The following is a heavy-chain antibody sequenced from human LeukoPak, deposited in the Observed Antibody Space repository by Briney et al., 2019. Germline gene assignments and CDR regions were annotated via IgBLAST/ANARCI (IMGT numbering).Heavy chain of an antibody. Sequence: PSETLSLTCAVYGGSSSGYYWSWIRQPPGKGLEWIGEINHSGSTNYNPSLKSRVTISVDTSKNQFSLKLSSVTAADTAVYYCARVLGDFWSGLGTLMDVWGQGTTVTVSS. CDR1: GGSSSGYY. V-gene: IGHV4-34*01. CDR2: INHSGST. CDR3: ARVLGDFWSGLGTLMDV. D-gene: IGHD3-3*01. J-gene: IGHJ6*02.